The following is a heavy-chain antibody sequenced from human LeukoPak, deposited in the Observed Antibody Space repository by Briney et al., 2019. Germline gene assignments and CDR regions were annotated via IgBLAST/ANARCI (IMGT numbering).Heavy chain of an antibody. J-gene: IGHJ5*02. Sequence: SETLSLTCTVSGGSISSYYWSWIRQPPGKGLEWIGYIYYSGSTNYNPSLKSRVTISVDTSKNQFSPKLSSVTAADTAVYYCARAKAAAGTSWFDPWGQGTLVAVSS. V-gene: IGHV4-59*01. CDR1: GGSISSYY. D-gene: IGHD6-13*01. CDR3: ARAKAAAGTSWFDP. CDR2: IYYSGST.